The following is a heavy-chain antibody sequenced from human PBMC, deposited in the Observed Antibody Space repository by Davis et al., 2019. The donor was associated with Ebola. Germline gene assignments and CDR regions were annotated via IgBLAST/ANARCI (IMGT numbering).Heavy chain of an antibody. CDR2: ISSSSSYI. CDR1: GFTFSASP. J-gene: IGHJ4*02. CDR3: ARVGVYSYGYSAFDY. D-gene: IGHD5-18*01. V-gene: IGHV3-21*01. Sequence: PGGSLRLSCAASGFTFSASPIHWVRRAPGKGLEWVSSISSSSSYIYYADSVKGRFTISRDNAKNSLYLQMNSLRAEDTAVYYCARVGVYSYGYSAFDYWGQGTLVTVSS.